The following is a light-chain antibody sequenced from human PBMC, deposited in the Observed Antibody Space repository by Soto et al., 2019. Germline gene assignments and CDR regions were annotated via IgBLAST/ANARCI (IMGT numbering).Light chain of an antibody. CDR2: DVS. CDR1: SSDVGGYNY. J-gene: IGLJ2*01. V-gene: IGLV2-14*01. CDR3: SSYTSSSTLPV. Sequence: QSVLTQPASVSGSPGQSITISCTGTSSDVGGYNYVSWYQRHPGKAPKLMIYDVSNRPSGVSNRFSGSKSGNTASLTISGLQAEDEAGYYCSSYTSSSTLPVFGGGTKVTVL.